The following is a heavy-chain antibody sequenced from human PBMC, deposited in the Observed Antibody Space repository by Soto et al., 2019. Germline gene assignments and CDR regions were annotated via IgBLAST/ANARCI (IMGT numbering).Heavy chain of an antibody. CDR2: ISGSGDST. Sequence: GSLRLSCAASGFIFSSYAMTWVRQAPGKGLEWVAVISGSGDSTYYADSVKGRFTISRDNSKNTLYLQMNSLRAEDTAVYYYARRSTDARGNYYYGMDVWGQGTTVTVSS. V-gene: IGHV3-23*01. J-gene: IGHJ6*02. CDR1: GFIFSSYA. CDR3: ARRSTDARGNYYYGMDV. D-gene: IGHD2-2*01.